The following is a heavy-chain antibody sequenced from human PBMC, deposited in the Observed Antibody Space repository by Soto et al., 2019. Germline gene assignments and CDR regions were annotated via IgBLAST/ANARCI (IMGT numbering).Heavy chain of an antibody. CDR3: ARGYDFWSGYHMGGFDP. Sequence: VQLQESGPGLVKPSQTLSLTCTVSGGSISSGGYYWSWIRQHPGKGLEWIGYIYYSGSTYYNPSLKSRVTISVDTSKNHFSLKLSCVTAADTAVYYCARGYDFWSGYHMGGFDPWGQGTLVNVSS. D-gene: IGHD3-3*01. CDR1: GGSISSGGYY. J-gene: IGHJ5*02. V-gene: IGHV4-31*03. CDR2: IYYSGST.